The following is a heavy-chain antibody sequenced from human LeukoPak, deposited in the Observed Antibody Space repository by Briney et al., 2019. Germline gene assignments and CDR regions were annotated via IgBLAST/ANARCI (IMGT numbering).Heavy chain of an antibody. CDR3: ARLDYDFWSGLPDY. CDR2: ISAYNGNT. V-gene: IGHV1-18*01. CDR1: GYTFTSYG. J-gene: IGHJ4*02. D-gene: IGHD3-3*01. Sequence: ASVKVSCKASGYTFTSYGIGWVRQAPGQGLEWMGWISAYNGNTNYAQKLQGRVTMTTDTSTSTAYMELRSLRSDDTAVYYCARLDYDFWSGLPDYWGQGTLVTVSS.